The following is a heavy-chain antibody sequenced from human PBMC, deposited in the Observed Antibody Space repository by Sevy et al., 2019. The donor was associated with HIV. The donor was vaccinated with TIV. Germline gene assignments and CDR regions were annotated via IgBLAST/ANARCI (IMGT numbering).Heavy chain of an antibody. J-gene: IGHJ3*02. CDR3: ARGAIQPRDFDI. CDR1: GFIFGNYP. Sequence: GGSLRLSCVASGFIFGNYPIHWVRQAPGEGLEWVAVISFDGGYKYFGDSVKGRFTISRYKSKNTLYLQMNSLRNEDTAVYYGARGAIQPRDFDIWGPGTKVTVSS. CDR2: ISFDGGYK. V-gene: IGHV3-30*04. D-gene: IGHD5-18*01.